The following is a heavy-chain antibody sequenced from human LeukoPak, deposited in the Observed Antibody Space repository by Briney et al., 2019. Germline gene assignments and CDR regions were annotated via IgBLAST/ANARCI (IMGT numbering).Heavy chain of an antibody. CDR3: ARAGWLRSENWFDP. CDR2: IYYSGST. D-gene: IGHD5-12*01. CDR1: GGSISSYY. J-gene: IGHJ5*02. V-gene: IGHV4-59*01. Sequence: SETLSLXCTVSGGSISSYYWSWIRQPPGKGLEWIGYIYYSGSTSYNPSLKSRVTISVDTSKNQFSLKLSSVTAADTAVYYCARAGWLRSENWFDPWGQGTLVTVSS.